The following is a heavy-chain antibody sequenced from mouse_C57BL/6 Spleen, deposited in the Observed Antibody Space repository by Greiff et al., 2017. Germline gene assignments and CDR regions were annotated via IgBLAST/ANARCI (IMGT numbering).Heavy chain of an antibody. CDR2: INPSTGGT. D-gene: IGHD2-3*01. V-gene: IGHV1-42*01. J-gene: IGHJ1*03. CDR1: GYSFTGYY. CDR3: ARGDGYYAWYFDV. Sequence: EVQLQQSGPELVKPGASVKISCKASGYSFTGYYMNWVKQSPEKSLEWIGEINPSTGGTTYNQKFKAKATLTVDKSSSTAYMQLKSLTSEDSAVYFCARGDGYYAWYFDVWGTGTTVTVSS.